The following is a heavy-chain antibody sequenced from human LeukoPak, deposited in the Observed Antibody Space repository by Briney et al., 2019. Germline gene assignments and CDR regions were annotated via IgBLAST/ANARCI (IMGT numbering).Heavy chain of an antibody. CDR1: GGSISSYY. D-gene: IGHD5-18*01. J-gene: IGHJ4*02. V-gene: IGHV4-59*01. Sequence: SETLSLTCTVSGGSISSYYWSWIRQPPGKGLEWIGHIYYSGSTNYNPSLKSRVTISIDTSKNQFSLRLSSVTAADMAVYYCARGAAGYSYGWGQGTLVTVSS. CDR3: ARGAAGYSYG. CDR2: IYYSGST.